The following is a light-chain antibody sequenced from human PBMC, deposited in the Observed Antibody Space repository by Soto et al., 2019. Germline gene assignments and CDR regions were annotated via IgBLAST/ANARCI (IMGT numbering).Light chain of an antibody. Sequence: DIQMTQSPSTLSASVGDRVTITCRASQNINSWLAWHQQKPGKAPKLLMYKASTLESGVPSRFSGSGSGTEFTLTISSLQPDDFATYYCQQYNSDPWTFGQGTKVEIK. CDR3: QQYNSDPWT. CDR1: QNINSW. V-gene: IGKV1-5*03. CDR2: KAS. J-gene: IGKJ1*01.